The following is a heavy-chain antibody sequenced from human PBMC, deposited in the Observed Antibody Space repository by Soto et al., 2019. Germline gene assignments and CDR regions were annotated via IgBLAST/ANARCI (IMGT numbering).Heavy chain of an antibody. CDR2: MNPNSGNT. CDR1: GYTFTSYD. V-gene: IGHV1-8*01. J-gene: IGHJ6*03. CDR3: ARGRRCSGGSYYPYYYYYYMDV. D-gene: IGHD2-15*01. Sequence: QVQLVQSGAEVKKPGASVKVSCKASGYTFTSYDINWVRQATGQGLEWMGWMNPNSGNTGYAQKFQGRVTMTRNTSISTAYMELSSLRSEDTAVYYCARGRRCSGGSYYPYYYYYYMDVWGKGTTVTVSS.